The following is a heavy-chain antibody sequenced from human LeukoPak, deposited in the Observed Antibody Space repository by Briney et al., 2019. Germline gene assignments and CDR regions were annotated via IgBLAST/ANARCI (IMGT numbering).Heavy chain of an antibody. CDR2: IYYSGST. D-gene: IGHD6-19*01. Sequence: SETLSLTCTVSGGSISSSSYYWGWIRQPPGKGLEWIGSIYYSGSTYYNPSLKSRVTISVDTSKNQFSLKLSSVTAADTAVYYCASGNSGGWYPWFYWGQGTLVTVSS. J-gene: IGHJ4*02. V-gene: IGHV4-39*01. CDR3: ASGNSGGWYPWFY. CDR1: GGSISSSSYY.